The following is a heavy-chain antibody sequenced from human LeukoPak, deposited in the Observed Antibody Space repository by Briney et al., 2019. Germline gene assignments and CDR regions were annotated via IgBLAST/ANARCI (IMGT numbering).Heavy chain of an antibody. D-gene: IGHD6-13*01. J-gene: IGHJ4*02. V-gene: IGHV3-30-3*01. CDR2: ISYDGSNK. CDR1: GFPFSSYP. CDR3: ARGRTSIAAAGRGYYFDY. Sequence: GGSLRLSCAGSGFPFSSYPISWVRQAPGKGLEWVAVISYDGSNKYYAGSVKGRFTISRDNAKNSLYLQMNSLRAEDTAVYYCARGRTSIAAAGRGYYFDYWGQGTLVTVSS.